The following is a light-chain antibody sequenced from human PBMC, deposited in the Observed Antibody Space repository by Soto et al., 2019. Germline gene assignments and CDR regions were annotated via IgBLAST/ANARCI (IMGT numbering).Light chain of an antibody. CDR2: WAS. CDR1: QSVFYSSNNKNY. J-gene: IGKJ5*01. CDR3: QQYYTTPGT. Sequence: DIVMTQSPDSLAVSLGERATINCKSSQSVFYSSNNKNYLAWYQHKPGHPPKLLIYWASNRESGVPDRFSGSGSGTDFTLTISSLQAEDVAVYYCQQYYTTPGTLGKGLRLEIK. V-gene: IGKV4-1*01.